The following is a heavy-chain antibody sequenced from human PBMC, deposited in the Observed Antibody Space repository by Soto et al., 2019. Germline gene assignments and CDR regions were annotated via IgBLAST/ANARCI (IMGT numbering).Heavy chain of an antibody. CDR2: ISAYNGNT. V-gene: IGHV1-18*01. D-gene: IGHD3-10*01. CDR1: GYTFTSYG. Sequence: QVQLVQSGAEVKKPGASVKVSCKASGYTFTSYGISWVRQAPGQGLEWMGWISAYNGNTNYAQKLQRRVTMTTDTSTSTAYMELRSLRSDDTAVYYCARYYYGSGSYYTKSNYYYGMDVWGQGTTVTVSS. CDR3: ARYYYGSGSYYTKSNYYYGMDV. J-gene: IGHJ6*02.